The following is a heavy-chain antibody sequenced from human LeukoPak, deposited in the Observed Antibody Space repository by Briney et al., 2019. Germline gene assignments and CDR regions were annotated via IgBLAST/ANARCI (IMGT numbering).Heavy chain of an antibody. J-gene: IGHJ3*02. CDR1: GYTFTSYD. CDR3: ARRHYYDSSGFHAFDI. Sequence: ASVKVSCKASGYTFTSYDINWVRQATGQGLEWMGWMNPNSGNTGYAQKFQGRVTITRNTSISTAYMELSSLRSEDTAVYYCARRHYYDSSGFHAFDIWGQGTMVTVSS. D-gene: IGHD3-22*01. CDR2: MNPNSGNT. V-gene: IGHV1-8*03.